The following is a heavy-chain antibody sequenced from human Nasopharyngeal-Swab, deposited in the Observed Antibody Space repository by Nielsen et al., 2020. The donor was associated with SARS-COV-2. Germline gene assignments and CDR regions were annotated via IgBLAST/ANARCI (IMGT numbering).Heavy chain of an antibody. V-gene: IGHV1-69*10. J-gene: IGHJ4*02. Sequence: VKVSCKASGGTFSSYAISWVRQPPGQGLEWMGGIIPILGIANYAQKFQGRVTITADKSTSTAYMELSSLRSEDTAVYYCARDRRAGGWSSFDYWGQGTLVTVSS. D-gene: IGHD6-19*01. CDR2: IIPILGIA. CDR1: GGTFSSYA. CDR3: ARDRRAGGWSSFDY.